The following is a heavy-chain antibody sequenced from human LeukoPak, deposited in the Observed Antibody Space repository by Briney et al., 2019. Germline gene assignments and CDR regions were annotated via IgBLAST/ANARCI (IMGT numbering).Heavy chain of an antibody. CDR1: GFTFSSYE. CDR3: AREFEDTAMVT. CDR2: ISRSGSTI. V-gene: IGHV3-48*03. D-gene: IGHD5-18*01. J-gene: IGHJ4*02. Sequence: PGGSLRLSCAASGFTFSSYEMNWVRQAPGKGLEWVSYISRSGSTIYYADSVKGRFTISRDNAKNSLYLQMNSLRAEDTAVYYCAREFEDTAMVTWGQGTLVTVSS.